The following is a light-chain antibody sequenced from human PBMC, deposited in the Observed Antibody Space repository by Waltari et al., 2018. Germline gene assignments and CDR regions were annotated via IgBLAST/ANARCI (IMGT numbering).Light chain of an antibody. V-gene: IGKV1-5*03. J-gene: IGKJ1*01. CDR1: QNTNRW. CDR3: QQYISYSLT. CDR2: RSS. Sequence: DMQMTQSPSTVSASVGDRVTITCRASQNTNRWLAWYQQKPGKAPKLLIYRSSILESGVPSRFSGSGSGTEFTLTISSLQPDDFATYYCQQYISYSLTFGQGTKVEIK.